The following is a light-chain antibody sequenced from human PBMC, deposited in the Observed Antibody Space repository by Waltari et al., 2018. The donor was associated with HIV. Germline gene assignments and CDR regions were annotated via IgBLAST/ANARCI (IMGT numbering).Light chain of an antibody. CDR1: HSVNYN. CDR3: HEYDNLSHWT. CDR2: SAS. J-gene: IGKJ1*01. V-gene: IGKV3-15*01. Sequence: IVMTQSPVNVSVSIGESVTLSCRASHSVNYNLPWYHHRPGQGPRLLIYSASTRANGISPRISGTGSGKEFRHTIYTLQPDDFGVYWCHEYDNLSHWTFGQGTKVEIK.